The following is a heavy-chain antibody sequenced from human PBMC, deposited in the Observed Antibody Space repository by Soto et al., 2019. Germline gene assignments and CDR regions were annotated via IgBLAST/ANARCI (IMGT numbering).Heavy chain of an antibody. CDR1: GFIYSSCP. V-gene: IGHV3-30*18. CDR3: VKDRSDTWSFDN. D-gene: IGHD2-8*02. Sequence: QVQLVESGGGVVPPGRSLRLSCSASGFIYSSCPMHWVRQVPRKGLEWLAVVSHDGTLYPYADSVRGRFTMSRDNSRKMLYLQMNSPRPDDTAVYYCVKDRSDTWSFDNWGQGTLVTVSS. J-gene: IGHJ4*02. CDR2: VSHDGTLY.